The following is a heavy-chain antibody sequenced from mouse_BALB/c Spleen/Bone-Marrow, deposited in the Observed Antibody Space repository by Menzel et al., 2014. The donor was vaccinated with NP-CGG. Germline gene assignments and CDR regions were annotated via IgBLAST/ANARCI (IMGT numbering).Heavy chain of an antibody. D-gene: IGHD1-2*01. CDR3: ARDGATATLAY. V-gene: IGHV2-9*02. CDR2: IWAGGST. J-gene: IGHJ3*01. Sequence: QVQLKESGPGLVAPSQSLSITCTVSGFSLTSYGVHWVRQPPGKGLEWLGVIWAGGSTNCNSALMSRLSISKDNSKSQVFLKMNSLQTDDTAMYYCARDGATATLAYWGQGTLVTVSA. CDR1: GFSLTSYG.